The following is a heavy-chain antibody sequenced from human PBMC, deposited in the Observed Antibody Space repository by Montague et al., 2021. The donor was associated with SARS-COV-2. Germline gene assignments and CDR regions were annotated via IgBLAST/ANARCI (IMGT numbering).Heavy chain of an antibody. Sequence: SETLSLTCTVSGGSISSYYWSWIRQPPGNGLEWIGHVFDSGSTNDNPSLKSRVTISVDTSKNQFSLKLSSVTAADTAVYYCARGEWLRGGMDVWGQGTTVTVSS. CDR1: GGSISSYY. CDR2: VFDSGST. V-gene: IGHV4-59*13. J-gene: IGHJ6*02. D-gene: IGHD5-12*01. CDR3: ARGEWLRGGMDV.